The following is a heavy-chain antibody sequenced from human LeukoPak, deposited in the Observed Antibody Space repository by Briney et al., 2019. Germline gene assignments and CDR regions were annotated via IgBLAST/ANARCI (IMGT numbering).Heavy chain of an antibody. CDR1: GGTFSSDA. D-gene: IGHD2-2*01. CDR3: ARGRAGQLLFDY. V-gene: IGHV1-69*13. CDR2: IIPIFGTA. Sequence: SVKVSCKXSGGTFSSDAISWVRQAPGQGLEWMGGIIPIFGTANYAQKFQGRVTITADESTSTAYMELSSLRSEDTAVYYCARGRAGQLLFDYWGQGTLVTVSS. J-gene: IGHJ4*02.